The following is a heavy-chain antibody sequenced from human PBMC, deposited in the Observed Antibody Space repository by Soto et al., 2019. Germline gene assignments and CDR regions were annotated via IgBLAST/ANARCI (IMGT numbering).Heavy chain of an antibody. Sequence: QLQLQESDPGLVKPSETLSLTCTVSGASISSSGYYWGWIRQAPGKGLEWIGSIDYIGSTYYNPSLKSRFTVSVDTSKNQFSLKLNSVAAADTAVHYCVRGGLRYQQSSYYFDLWGQGTLVTVSS. CDR1: GASISSSGYY. J-gene: IGHJ4*02. D-gene: IGHD3-16*01. CDR2: IDYIGST. CDR3: VRGGLRYQQSSYYFDL. V-gene: IGHV4-39*01.